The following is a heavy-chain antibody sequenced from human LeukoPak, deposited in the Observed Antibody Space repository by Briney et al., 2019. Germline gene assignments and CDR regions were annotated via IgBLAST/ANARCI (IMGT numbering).Heavy chain of an antibody. D-gene: IGHD1-26*01. CDR3: TRESGAFSPFGF. V-gene: IGHV4-4*02. Sequence: PSETLSLTCAVSGGSILTTNWWSWVRQPPGKGLEWIGEVHLSGASNYNPSLKSRINMSIDKSKNQLSLELTSVTAADTAIYYCTRESGAFSPFGFWGQGTLVTVSS. CDR1: GGSILTTNW. J-gene: IGHJ4*02. CDR2: VHLSGAS.